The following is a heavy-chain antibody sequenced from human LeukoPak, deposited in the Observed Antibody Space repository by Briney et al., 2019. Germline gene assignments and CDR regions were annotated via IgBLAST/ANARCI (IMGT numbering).Heavy chain of an antibody. V-gene: IGHV3-30*02. CDR2: IRYDGSIK. CDR1: GFTFSSYG. D-gene: IGHD5-12*01. J-gene: IGHJ6*03. Sequence: GGSLRLSCAASGFTFSSYGMHWVRQAPGKGLEWVAFIRYDGSIKYYADSVKGRFTISRDNSKNTQYLQMNSLRADDMAVYFCAKDTVKVTTIRRVPHYMDVWGKGTTVTISS. CDR3: AKDTVKVTTIRRVPHYMDV.